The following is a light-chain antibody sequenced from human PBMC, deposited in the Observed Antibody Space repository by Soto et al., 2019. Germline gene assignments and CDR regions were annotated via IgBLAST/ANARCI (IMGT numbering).Light chain of an antibody. V-gene: IGKV3-20*01. J-gene: IGKJ4*01. CDR2: GAS. Sequence: EIVLTPSPGTLSLSPGGSGTRSCWASQSVPTTYLAWYQQKPGQAPRPLIYGASSRATGIPDRFSGSGSGADFTLTISRLEPEEFAVYYCQQYGSSPLTFGGGTKVDNK. CDR1: QSVPTTY. CDR3: QQYGSSPLT.